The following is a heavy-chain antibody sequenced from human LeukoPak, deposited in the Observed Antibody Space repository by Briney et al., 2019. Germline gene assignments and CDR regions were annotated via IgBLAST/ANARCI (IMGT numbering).Heavy chain of an antibody. Sequence: TGGSLRLSCAASGFTFSSYWMHWVRHAPGKGLVWVSRISSDGSSTSYADSVKGRFTISRDNAKNTLFLQMNSLRAEDTAVYYCARDEGVSYFIGLDYWGQGTLVTVSS. J-gene: IGHJ4*02. V-gene: IGHV3-74*01. D-gene: IGHD1-26*01. CDR3: ARDEGVSYFIGLDY. CDR2: ISSDGSST. CDR1: GFTFSSYW.